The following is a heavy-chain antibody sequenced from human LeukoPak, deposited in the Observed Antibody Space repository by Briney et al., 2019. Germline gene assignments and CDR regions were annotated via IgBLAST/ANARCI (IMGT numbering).Heavy chain of an antibody. CDR3: ARALGGCSGGSCGYYFDY. D-gene: IGHD2-15*01. V-gene: IGHV4-59*01. Sequence: SETLSLTCTVSGGPISSYYWSWIRQPPGKGLQWIGYIYYSGSTNYNPSLKSRVTISVDTSKNQFSLKLSSVTAADTAVYYCARALGGCSGGSCGYYFDYWGQGTLVTVSS. J-gene: IGHJ4*02. CDR1: GGPISSYY. CDR2: IYYSGST.